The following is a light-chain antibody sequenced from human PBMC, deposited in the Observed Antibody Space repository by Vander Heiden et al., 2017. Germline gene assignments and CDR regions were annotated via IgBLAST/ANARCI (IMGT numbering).Light chain of an antibody. CDR1: QSVSNY. Sequence: EIVLTQSPATLSLYPGERATLSCRASQSVSNYLAWYQQKPGQPPRLLIYDTSNRATGIPDRFSGSGSGTDFTLTISSLDPEDFAVYYCQHHSNCVFTFGPGTKVDIK. J-gene: IGKJ3*01. CDR3: QHHSNCVFT. V-gene: IGKV3-11*01. CDR2: DTS.